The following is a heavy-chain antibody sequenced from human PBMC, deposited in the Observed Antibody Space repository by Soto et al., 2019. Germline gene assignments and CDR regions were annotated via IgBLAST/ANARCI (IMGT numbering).Heavy chain of an antibody. CDR2: IRSKANSYAT. CDR3: TSPNYDFWSGGYGMDV. V-gene: IGHV3-73*01. CDR1: WFTFSGSA. D-gene: IGHD3-3*01. Sequence: VGSLRLSCAASWFTFSGSAMHWVRQASGKGLEWVGRIRSKANSYATAYAASVKGRFTISRDDSKNTAYLQMNSLKTEDTAVYYCTSPNYDFWSGGYGMDVWGQGTTVTVSS. J-gene: IGHJ6*02.